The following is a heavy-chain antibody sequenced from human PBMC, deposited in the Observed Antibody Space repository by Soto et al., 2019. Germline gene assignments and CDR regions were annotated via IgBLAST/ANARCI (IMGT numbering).Heavy chain of an antibody. CDR2: ISAYNGNT. J-gene: IGHJ4*02. V-gene: IGHV1-18*01. CDR1: GYTFTSYG. D-gene: IGHD2-15*01. CDR3: AREAYGYGGSRAFDY. Sequence: GASVKVSCKASGYTFTSYGISWVRQAPGQGLEWMGRISAYNGNTNYAQKLQGRVTMTTDTSTSTAYMELRSLRSDDTAVYYCAREAYGYGGSRAFDYWGQGTLVTVSS.